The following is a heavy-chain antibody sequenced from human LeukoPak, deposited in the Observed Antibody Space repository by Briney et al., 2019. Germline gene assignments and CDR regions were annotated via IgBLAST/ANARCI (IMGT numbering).Heavy chain of an antibody. V-gene: IGHV3-33*06. D-gene: IGHD6-13*01. CDR2: IWYDGSNK. CDR1: GFTFSSYG. J-gene: IGHJ4*02. Sequence: GRSLRLSCAASGFTFSSYGMHWVRQAPGKGLEWVAVIWYDGSNKYYADSVKGRFTISRDNSKNTLYLQMNSLRAEDTAVYYCAKRLKKYSSSWYTLDYWGQGTLVTVSS. CDR3: AKRLKKYSSSWYTLDY.